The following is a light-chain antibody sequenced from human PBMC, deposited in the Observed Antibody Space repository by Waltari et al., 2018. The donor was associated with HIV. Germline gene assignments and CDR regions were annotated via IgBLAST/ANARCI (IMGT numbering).Light chain of an antibody. CDR2: AAS. CDR1: QGIGTN. Sequence: RVTITCRASQGIGTNLAWFQQKPGKAPNLLIYAASSLHRGVPSRFTGGGSGTEFTLTINNLQPEDFATYYCQQLSNYPFTFGQGTRLAIK. CDR3: QQLSNYPFT. J-gene: IGKJ2*01. V-gene: IGKV1-9*01.